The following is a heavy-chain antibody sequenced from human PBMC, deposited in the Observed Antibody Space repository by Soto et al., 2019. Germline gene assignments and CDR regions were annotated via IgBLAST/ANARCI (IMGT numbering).Heavy chain of an antibody. CDR2: IYYSGNT. Sequence: LSLTCTVSGVSISSGGYYWNWIRQHPVKGLEWIGYIYYSGNTYYNPSLKSRVAISLDTSKSQFSLNVTSVTAADTAVYFCARGRYCLTGRCFPNWFDSWGQGTLVTVSS. CDR1: GVSISSGGYY. J-gene: IGHJ5*01. D-gene: IGHD2-15*01. V-gene: IGHV4-30-4*08. CDR3: ARGRYCLTGRCFPNWFDS.